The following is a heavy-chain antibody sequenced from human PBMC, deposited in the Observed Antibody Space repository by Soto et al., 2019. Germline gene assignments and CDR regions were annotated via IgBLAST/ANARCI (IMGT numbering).Heavy chain of an antibody. Sequence: SETLSLTCTVSGGSISSGDYFWGWVRQSPGKGLEWIGYIFYSGSTFYNPSLKSRITISVDTSKNQFSLKLSSVTAADTAVYYCARDATKYDTSGYYCYFDSWGQGTPVTVSS. D-gene: IGHD3-22*01. CDR3: ARDATKYDTSGYYCYFDS. CDR2: IFYSGST. CDR1: GGSISSGDYF. J-gene: IGHJ4*02. V-gene: IGHV4-30-4*01.